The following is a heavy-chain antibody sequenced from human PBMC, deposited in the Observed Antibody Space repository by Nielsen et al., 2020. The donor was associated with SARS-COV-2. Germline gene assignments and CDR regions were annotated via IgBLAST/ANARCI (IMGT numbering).Heavy chain of an antibody. J-gene: IGHJ3*02. CDR2: ITGSGDTT. CDR3: AKDPYGGNFAFDI. V-gene: IGHV3-23*01. CDR1: GFTFDDYG. D-gene: IGHD4-23*01. Sequence: GGSLRLSCAASGFTFDDYGMSWVRQAPGKGLEWVSAITGSGDTTYFADSVGGRSTISRDNSKNTLYLQMNSLRAEDTAVYYCAKDPYGGNFAFDIWGQGTMVTVSS.